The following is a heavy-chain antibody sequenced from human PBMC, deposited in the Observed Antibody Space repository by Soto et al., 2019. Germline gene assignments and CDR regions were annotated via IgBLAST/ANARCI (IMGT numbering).Heavy chain of an antibody. CDR1: GYIFSRYG. V-gene: IGHV1-18*04. CDR2: ISGYNGNT. CDR3: ARAAAAERNYYGLDV. J-gene: IGHJ6*02. Sequence: QVQLVQSGPEVRKPGASVKVSCKASGYIFSRYGISWVRQAPGQGLEWMAWISGYNGNTKFGERVQGRVNVTTDTSTSTAYMELRSLRSDDTAVYYCARAAAAERNYYGLDVWGQGTTVIVSS. D-gene: IGHD6-13*01.